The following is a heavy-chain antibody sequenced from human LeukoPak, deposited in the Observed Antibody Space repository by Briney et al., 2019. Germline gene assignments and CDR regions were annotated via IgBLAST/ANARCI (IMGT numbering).Heavy chain of an antibody. D-gene: IGHD2-2*01. J-gene: IGHJ4*02. CDR2: IYHSGST. CDR1: GGSISSGGYS. Sequence: SETLSLTCAVSGGSISSGGYSWSWIRQPPGKGLEWIGYIYHSGSTYYNPSLKSRVTISVDRSKNQFSLKLSSVTAADTAVYYCASNGGYCSSTSCYQLDYWGQGTLVTVSS. V-gene: IGHV4-30-2*01. CDR3: ASNGGYCSSTSCYQLDY.